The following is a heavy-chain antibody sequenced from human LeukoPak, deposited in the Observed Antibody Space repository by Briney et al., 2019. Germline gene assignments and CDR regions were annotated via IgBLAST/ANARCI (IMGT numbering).Heavy chain of an antibody. CDR3: ARDTRIAAAGNDY. Sequence: GGSLRLSCAASGFTFRSYAMSWVRQAPGKGLEWVSSISSSSSYIYYADSVKGRFTISRDNAKNSLYLQMNSLRAEDTAVYYCARDTRIAAAGNDYWGQGTLVTVSS. J-gene: IGHJ4*02. D-gene: IGHD6-13*01. V-gene: IGHV3-21*01. CDR2: ISSSSSYI. CDR1: GFTFRSYA.